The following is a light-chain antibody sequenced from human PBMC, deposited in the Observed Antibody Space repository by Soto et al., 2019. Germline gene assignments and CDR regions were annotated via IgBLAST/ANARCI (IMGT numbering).Light chain of an antibody. CDR3: QQRSNWPYT. CDR2: HAS. Sequence: EIVLTQSPATPSLSPGERATLSCRASQSVSSYLAWYQQKPGQAPRLLIYHASNRATGIPARFSGSGSGTDFTLTISSLEPEDFAVYYCQQRSNWPYTFGQGTKLEIK. J-gene: IGKJ2*01. V-gene: IGKV3-11*01. CDR1: QSVSSY.